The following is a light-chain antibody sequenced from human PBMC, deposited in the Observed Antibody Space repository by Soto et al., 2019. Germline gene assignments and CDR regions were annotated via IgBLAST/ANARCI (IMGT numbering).Light chain of an antibody. J-gene: IGKJ2*01. CDR1: QSVSRN. V-gene: IGKV3-15*01. CDR3: QQYNTWPYT. Sequence: EIVMTQSPATLSVSPGERATLSCRASQSVSRNLAWYQQKPGQAPRLLIYAASTRATGIPARFSGSGSGTEFTLTISSLQSEDFAVYYCQQYNTWPYTFGQGTKLAIK. CDR2: AAS.